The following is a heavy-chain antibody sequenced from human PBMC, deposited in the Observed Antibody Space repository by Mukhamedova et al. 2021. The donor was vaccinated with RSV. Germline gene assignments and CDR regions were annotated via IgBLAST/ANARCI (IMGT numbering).Heavy chain of an antibody. J-gene: IGHJ4*02. D-gene: IGHD1-7*01. V-gene: IGHV2-5*02. Sequence: QPPGKAPEWLALIYWDDDKRYSPSLKNRLTITKDTSKNQVVLTMTNMDPVDTATYFCAHSLIGYRSNWNWGPFDYCGLGTLVTV. CDR3: AHSLIGYRSNWNWGPFDY. CDR2: IYWDDDK.